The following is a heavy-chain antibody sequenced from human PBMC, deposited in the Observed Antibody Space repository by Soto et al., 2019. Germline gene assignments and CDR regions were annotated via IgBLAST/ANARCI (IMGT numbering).Heavy chain of an antibody. Sequence: GGSLRLSCAASGFKFSNYAMSWVRQAPGKGLEWVSLISATGGGTYYADSAKGRFTISRDNSHNTLYLQVHSLTAEDTAVYYCAKDRRAGGSSAFYFDFSGQAVQVTVSS. J-gene: IGHJ4*02. D-gene: IGHD3-16*01. CDR1: GFKFSNYA. CDR2: ISATGGGT. CDR3: AKDRRAGGSSAFYFDF. V-gene: IGHV3-23*01.